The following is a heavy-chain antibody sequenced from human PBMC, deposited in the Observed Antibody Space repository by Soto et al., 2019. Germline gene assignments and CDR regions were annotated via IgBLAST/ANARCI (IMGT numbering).Heavy chain of an antibody. Sequence: SETLSLTCAVYGGSFSGYYWSWIRQPPGKGLEWIGEINHSGSTNYNPSLKSRVTISVDTSKNQFSLKLSSVTAADTAVYYCARGTSIVVVPAAASKSITMVGGVRRFDYFDYWGQGTLVTVSS. J-gene: IGHJ4*02. D-gene: IGHD3-10*01. CDR3: ARGTSIVVVPAAASKSITMVGGVRRFDYFDY. CDR1: GGSFSGYY. CDR2: INHSGST. V-gene: IGHV4-34*01.